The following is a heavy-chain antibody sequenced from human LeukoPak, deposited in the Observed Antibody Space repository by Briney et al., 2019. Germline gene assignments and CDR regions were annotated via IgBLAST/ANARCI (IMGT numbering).Heavy chain of an antibody. D-gene: IGHD5-18*01. CDR2: VYYSGST. Sequence: SETLSLTCAVYGGSFSSSSYYWGWIRQPPGKGLEWIGSVYYSGSTYYNPSLKSRVTISVDTSKNQFSLKLSSVTAADTAVYYCARDYQGGYGDKTVDYWGQGTLVTVSS. J-gene: IGHJ4*02. CDR3: ARDYQGGYGDKTVDY. V-gene: IGHV4-39*07. CDR1: GGSFSSSSYY.